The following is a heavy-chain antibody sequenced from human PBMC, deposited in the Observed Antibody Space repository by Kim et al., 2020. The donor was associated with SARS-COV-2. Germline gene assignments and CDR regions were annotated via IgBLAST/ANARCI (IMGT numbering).Heavy chain of an antibody. V-gene: IGHV7-4-1*02. D-gene: IGHD2-15*01. CDR2: INTNTGNP. CDR1: GYTFTSYA. J-gene: IGHJ5*02. Sequence: ASVKVSCKASGYTFTSYAMNWVRQAPGQGLEWMGWINTNTGNPTYAQGFTGRFVFSLDTSVSTAYLQISSLKAEDTAVYYCAREVVVAATGVSWFDPWGQGTLVTVSS. CDR3: AREVVVAATGVSWFDP.